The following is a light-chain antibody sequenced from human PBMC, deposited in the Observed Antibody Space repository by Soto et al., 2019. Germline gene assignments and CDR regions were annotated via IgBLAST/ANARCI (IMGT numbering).Light chain of an antibody. CDR1: EDISSY. Sequence: IRLTQSPSWLSASVGDIVTFTCRASEDISSYLVWYQQKPGAAPKLLIYAASALHSGVPSRFSGSGSGTDFTLTISSLHPEDFAVYFCQQFKNYPITFGQGTRLEIK. V-gene: IGKV1-9*01. CDR2: AAS. CDR3: QQFKNYPIT. J-gene: IGKJ5*01.